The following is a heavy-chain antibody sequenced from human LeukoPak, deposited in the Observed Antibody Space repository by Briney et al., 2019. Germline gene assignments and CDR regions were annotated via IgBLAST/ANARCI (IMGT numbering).Heavy chain of an antibody. CDR3: ATDPEVLAIVRGVIITQRGN. V-gene: IGHV1-69-2*01. D-gene: IGHD3-10*01. CDR1: GYTFTDYY. CDR2: VDPEDGET. J-gene: IGHJ4*02. Sequence: ASVKVSCKVSGYTFTDYYMHWVQQAPGKGLEWMGLVDPEDGETIYAEKFQGRVTITADTSTDTAYMEPSSLRSEDTAVYYCATDPEVLAIVRGVIITQRGNWGQGTLVTVSS.